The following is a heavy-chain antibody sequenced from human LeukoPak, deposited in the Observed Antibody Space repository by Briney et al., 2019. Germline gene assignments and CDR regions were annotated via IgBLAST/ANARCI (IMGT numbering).Heavy chain of an antibody. D-gene: IGHD3-10*01. CDR3: AKGRDYYGSGSYEVQH. Sequence: GGSLRLSCAASGFTFSSYAMSWVRQAPGKGLEWVSAISGSGGSTYYADSVKGRFTISRDNSKNTLYLQMNSLRAEDTAVYYCAKGRDYYGSGSYEVQHWGQGTLVTVSS. J-gene: IGHJ1*01. CDR2: ISGSGGST. V-gene: IGHV3-23*01. CDR1: GFTFSSYA.